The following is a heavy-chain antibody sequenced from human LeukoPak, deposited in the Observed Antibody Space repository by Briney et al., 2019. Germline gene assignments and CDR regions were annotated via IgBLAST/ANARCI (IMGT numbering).Heavy chain of an antibody. V-gene: IGHV5-10-1*01. Sequence: GESLKISCKGSGYTYTNYWIIWVRQVPGKGLEWMGRIDPSDSHTNYSPSFQGHVTISADRSISTAYLQWSSLKASDTAVYYCVRRGPSGSYAYWGPGTLVIVS. D-gene: IGHD1-26*01. CDR3: VRRGPSGSYAY. CDR2: IDPSDSHT. J-gene: IGHJ4*02. CDR1: GYTYTNYW.